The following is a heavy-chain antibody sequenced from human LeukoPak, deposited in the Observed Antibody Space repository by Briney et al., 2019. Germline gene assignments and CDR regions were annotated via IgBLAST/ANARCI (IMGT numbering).Heavy chain of an antibody. Sequence: GGSLRLSCAASGFTFNNYGMHWVRQAPGKGLEWVAFIRYDGSNKYYADSVKGRFTISRDNSKNTLYLQMKSLRAEDTAVYYCAKGGGYEAQYYYYYLDVWGKGTTVTISS. J-gene: IGHJ6*03. CDR1: GFTFNNYG. V-gene: IGHV3-30*02. CDR2: IRYDGSNK. CDR3: AKGGGYEAQYYYYYLDV. D-gene: IGHD5-12*01.